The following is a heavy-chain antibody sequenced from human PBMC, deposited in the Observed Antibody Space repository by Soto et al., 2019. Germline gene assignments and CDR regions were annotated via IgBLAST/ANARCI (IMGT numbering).Heavy chain of an antibody. V-gene: IGHV4-31*03. CDR1: GGSISSGGYY. D-gene: IGHD3-16*01. Sequence: SETLSLTCTVSGGSISSGGYYWSWIRQHPGKGLEWIGYIYYSGSTYYNPSLKSRVTISVDTSKNQFSLKLSSVTAADTAVYYCASSPGGGRQPGYYSYGMDVWGQGTTVTVSS. CDR2: IYYSGST. J-gene: IGHJ6*02. CDR3: ASSPGGGRQPGYYSYGMDV.